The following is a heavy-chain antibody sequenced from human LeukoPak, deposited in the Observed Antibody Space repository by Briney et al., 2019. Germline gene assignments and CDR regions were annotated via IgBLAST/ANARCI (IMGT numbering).Heavy chain of an antibody. Sequence: QPGGSLRLSCAASGFTFTSYAMSWVRQAPGKGLEWVSSISGSGTITYYADSVKGRFTISRDNSKNTLYLQMNSLRAEDTAVYYCARVVLDDYDAFDIWGQGTMVTVSS. CDR1: GFTFTSYA. CDR3: ARVVLDDYDAFDI. V-gene: IGHV3-23*01. J-gene: IGHJ3*02. D-gene: IGHD3-16*01. CDR2: ISGSGTIT.